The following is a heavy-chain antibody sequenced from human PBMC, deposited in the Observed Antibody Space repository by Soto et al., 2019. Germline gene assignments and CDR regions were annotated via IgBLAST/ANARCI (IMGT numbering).Heavy chain of an antibody. Sequence: SETLSLTCTVSGGSISSSSYYWGWIRQPPGKGLEWIGSIYYSGSTYYNPSLKSQVTISVDTSKNQFSLKLSSVTAADTAVYYCARLGNTIFGVVISPPDYWGQGTLVTVSS. V-gene: IGHV4-39*01. D-gene: IGHD3-3*01. CDR1: GGSISSSSYY. J-gene: IGHJ4*02. CDR2: IYYSGST. CDR3: ARLGNTIFGVVISPPDY.